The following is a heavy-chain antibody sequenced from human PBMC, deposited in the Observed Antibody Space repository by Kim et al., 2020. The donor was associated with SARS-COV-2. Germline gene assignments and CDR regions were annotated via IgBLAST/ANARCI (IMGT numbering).Heavy chain of an antibody. D-gene: IGHD6-13*01. CDR2: IYYRGNT. CDR3: ARDRGQTAAGTPFDQ. CDR1: GGSIGTAGYY. V-gene: IGHV4-39*07. Sequence: SETLSLTCIVSGGSIGTAGYYWAWFRQPPGKGLEWIANIYYRGNTYYNASLRSRLTISLDRPKNQISLEVTSVTAADTAVYYCARDRGQTAAGTPFDQWGQGTLGTVSA. J-gene: IGHJ4*02.